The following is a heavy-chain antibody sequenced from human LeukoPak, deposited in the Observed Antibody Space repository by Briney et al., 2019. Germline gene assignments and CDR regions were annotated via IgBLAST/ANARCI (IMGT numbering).Heavy chain of an antibody. J-gene: IGHJ4*02. CDR3: AKGDYYGSGSPPYYFDY. D-gene: IGHD3-10*01. Sequence: GGSLRLSCAASGFTFDDYTMHWVRQAPGKGLEWVSLISWDGGSTYYADSVKGRFTISRDNSKNSLYLQMNSLRTEDTALYYCAKGDYYGSGSPPYYFDYWGQGTLVTVSS. CDR1: GFTFDDYT. V-gene: IGHV3-43*01. CDR2: ISWDGGST.